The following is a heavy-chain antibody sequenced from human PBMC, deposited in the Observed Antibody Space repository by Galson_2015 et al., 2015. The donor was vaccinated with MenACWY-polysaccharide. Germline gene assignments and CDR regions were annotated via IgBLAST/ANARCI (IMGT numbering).Heavy chain of an antibody. CDR3: ARADRNDGGRALDI. V-gene: IGHV3-33*01. J-gene: IGHJ4*02. CDR1: GFTFSNYG. D-gene: IGHD1-1*01. CDR2: IWYDESDE. Sequence: SLRLSCAASGFTFSNYGMHWVRQAPGKGLEWMAVIWYDESDEYYADSVKGRFTIFRDNSKNALYLQMNSLRAEDTAVYYCARADRNDGGRALDIWGQGALLTVSS.